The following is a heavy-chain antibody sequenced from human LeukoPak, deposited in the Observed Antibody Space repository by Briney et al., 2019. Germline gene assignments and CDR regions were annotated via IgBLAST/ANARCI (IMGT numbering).Heavy chain of an antibody. Sequence: GESLKISCKGSGYSFTDYWIGWVRQMPGKGLQWMAIIYPDDSDIRYSPSFQGEVTISADKSIITAYLQWSSLKASDSAMYYCARHGRGSRSPNAFDFWGQGTMVTVSS. J-gene: IGHJ3*01. CDR3: ARHGRGSRSPNAFDF. V-gene: IGHV5-51*01. CDR1: GYSFTDYW. D-gene: IGHD3-10*01. CDR2: IYPDDSDI.